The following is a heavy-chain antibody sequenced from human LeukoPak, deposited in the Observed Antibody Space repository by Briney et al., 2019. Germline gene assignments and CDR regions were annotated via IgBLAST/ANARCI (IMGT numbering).Heavy chain of an antibody. CDR1: GGSTSSGDYY. CDR2: IYYSGST. J-gene: IGHJ3*02. D-gene: IGHD3-3*01. CDR3: ARAGADDLPHAFDI. V-gene: IGHV4-30-4*08. Sequence: SQTLSLTCTVSGGSTSSGDYYWSWIRQPPGKGLEWIGYIYYSGSTYYNPSLKSRVTISVDTSKNQFSLKLSSVTAADTAVYYCARAGADDLPHAFDIWGQGTMVTVSS.